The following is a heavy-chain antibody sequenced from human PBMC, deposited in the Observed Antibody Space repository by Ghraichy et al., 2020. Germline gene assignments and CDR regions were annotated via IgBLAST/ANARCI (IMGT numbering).Heavy chain of an antibody. J-gene: IGHJ4*02. Sequence: GESLNISCATSGFSFSGSVMHWVRQASGKELQWIGRIGGIDGTYATKYSPSVRGRFTISRDDLKTTAYLQMDSLKSEDTAVYYCAGQMYDSSGDSYPYWGQGTLVTVSS. D-gene: IGHD3-22*01. CDR2: IGGIDGTYAT. CDR1: GFSFSGSV. V-gene: IGHV3-73*01. CDR3: AGQMYDSSGDSYPY.